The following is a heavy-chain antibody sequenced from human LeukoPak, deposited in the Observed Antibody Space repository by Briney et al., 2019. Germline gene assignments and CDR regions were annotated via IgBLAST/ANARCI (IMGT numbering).Heavy chain of an antibody. CDR1: GYTLTELS. V-gene: IGHV1-24*01. CDR3: ATLKRSGYYVAHWFDP. Sequence: ASVTVSCKVSGYTLTELSMHWVRQAPGKGLAWMGGFDPEDGETIYAQKFQGRVTMTEDTSTDTAYMELSSLRSEDTAVYYCATLKRSGYYVAHWFDPWGQGTLVTVSS. D-gene: IGHD3-3*01. CDR2: FDPEDGET. J-gene: IGHJ5*02.